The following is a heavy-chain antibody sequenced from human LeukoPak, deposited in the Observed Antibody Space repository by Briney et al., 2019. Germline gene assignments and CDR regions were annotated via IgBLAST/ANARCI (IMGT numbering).Heavy chain of an antibody. J-gene: IGHJ4*02. CDR3: ARGFLEWLYDY. V-gene: IGHV7-4-1*02. CDR1: GYTFTSSA. CDR2: INTNTGNP. Sequence: ASVKVSCKASGYTFTSSALNWVRQAPGQGLEWMGWINTNTGNPTYAQGFTGRFVFSLDTSVSTAYLQISSLKAEDTAVYYCARGFLEWLYDYWGQGTLVTVSS. D-gene: IGHD3-3*01.